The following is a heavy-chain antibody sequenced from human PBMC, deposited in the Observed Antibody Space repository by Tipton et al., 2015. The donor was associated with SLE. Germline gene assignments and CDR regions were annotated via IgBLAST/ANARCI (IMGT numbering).Heavy chain of an antibody. V-gene: IGHV3-72*01. CDR3: ARDHGAGEDY. D-gene: IGHD7-27*01. Sequence: SLRLSCAASGFTFSDHYMDWVRQAPGKGLEWVGRIRNKANSYTTEYAASVKGRFTISRDDSKNSLYLQMNSLKTEDTAVYYCARDHGAGEDYWGQGTLVTVSS. CDR2: IRNKANSYTT. CDR1: GFTFSDHY. J-gene: IGHJ4*02.